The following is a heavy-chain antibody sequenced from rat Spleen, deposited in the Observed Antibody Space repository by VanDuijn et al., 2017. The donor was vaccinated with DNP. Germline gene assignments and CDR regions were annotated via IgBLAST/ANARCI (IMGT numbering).Heavy chain of an antibody. Sequence: EVQLVESGGGLVQPGRSLKLSCAASGFTFNKYWMTWIRQVPGKGLEWVAAITSSGGSTYYPDSVKGRFTISRDNAKNTLYLQMDSLRSEETATYYCAKAGGYSPWYFDYWGQGVMVTVSS. CDR2: ITSSGGST. J-gene: IGHJ2*01. D-gene: IGHD1-11*01. CDR3: AKAGGYSPWYFDY. CDR1: GFTFNKYW. V-gene: IGHV5-31*01.